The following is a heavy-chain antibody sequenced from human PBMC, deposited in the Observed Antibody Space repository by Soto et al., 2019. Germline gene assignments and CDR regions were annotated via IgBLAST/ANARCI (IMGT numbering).Heavy chain of an antibody. J-gene: IGHJ6*02. CDR1: GFTFSSYS. V-gene: IGHV3-48*02. D-gene: IGHD3-10*01. CDR3: ARDLRVRGVIIMGGMDV. Sequence: PGGSLRLSCAASGFTFSSYSMNWVRQAPGKGLEWVSYISSSSSTIYYADSVKGRFTISRDNAKNSLYLQMNSLRDEDTAVYYCARDLRVRGVIIMGGMDVWGQGTTVTVSS. CDR2: ISSSSSTI.